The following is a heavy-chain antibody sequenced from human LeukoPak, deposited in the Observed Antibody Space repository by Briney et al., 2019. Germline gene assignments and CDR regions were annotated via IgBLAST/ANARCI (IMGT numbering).Heavy chain of an antibody. D-gene: IGHD2-2*01. Sequence: PSETLSLTCAVYGGSFSGYYWSWIRQPPGKGLEWIGEINHSGSTNYNPSLKSRVTISVDTSKNQFSLKLSSATAADTAVYYCARPRPRSKRASYFDYWGQGTLVTVSS. CDR3: ARPRPRSKRASYFDY. J-gene: IGHJ4*02. CDR1: GGSFSGYY. V-gene: IGHV4-34*01. CDR2: INHSGST.